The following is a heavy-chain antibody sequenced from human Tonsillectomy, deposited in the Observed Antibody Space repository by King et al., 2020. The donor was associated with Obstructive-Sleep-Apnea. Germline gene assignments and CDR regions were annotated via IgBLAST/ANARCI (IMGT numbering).Heavy chain of an antibody. CDR3: AKDLQAHWNLDY. CDR2: ILYDVSDK. V-gene: IGHV3-30*18. D-gene: IGHD1-1*01. J-gene: IGHJ4*02. CDR1: GFTFSNYG. Sequence: VQLVESEGGVVQPGRSLILSCAASGFTFSNYGMHWVRPAPGKGLELVTVILYDVSDKYYADSVKGRFTISRDNSQNTLYLQMNSLRAEETAVYYCAKDLQAHWNLDYWGQGTMVTVSS.